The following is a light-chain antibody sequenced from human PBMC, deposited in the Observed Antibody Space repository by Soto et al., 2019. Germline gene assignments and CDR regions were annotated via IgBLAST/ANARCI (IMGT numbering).Light chain of an antibody. CDR1: QSITNY. V-gene: IGKV1-39*01. CDR3: QQTYTAPWT. Sequence: DIKMKQSPSSLSASIGDRVTIPCRASQSITNYLNWYQHKPGKTPKLLIYVASILQSGVPSRFSGSGSGTDFTLTISSLQPEDFATYYCQQTYTAPWTFGQGTKVDIK. J-gene: IGKJ1*01. CDR2: VAS.